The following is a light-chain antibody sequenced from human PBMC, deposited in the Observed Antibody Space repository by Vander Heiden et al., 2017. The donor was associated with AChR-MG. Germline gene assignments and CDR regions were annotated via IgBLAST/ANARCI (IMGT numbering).Light chain of an antibody. CDR2: ENN. CDR1: SGSIAGNY. CDR3: QSYDTNNLPV. V-gene: IGLV6-57*03. Sequence: NFLLIQPHSVSESPGTPVTISCTRSSGSIAGNYVQWYQQRPGSAPTTVIYENNQRASGVPDRFSGSIGSSSTSASLTISGLKTEDEADYYCQSYDTNNLPVFGGGTKLTVL. J-gene: IGLJ7*01.